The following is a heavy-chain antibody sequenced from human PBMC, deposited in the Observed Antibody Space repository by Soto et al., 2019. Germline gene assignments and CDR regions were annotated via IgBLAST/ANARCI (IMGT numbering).Heavy chain of an antibody. V-gene: IGHV3-66*01. Sequence: PGGSLRLSCAASGFTVSSNYMSWVRQAPGKGLEWVSVIYSGGSTYYADSVKGRFTISRDNSKNTLYLQMNSLRAEDTAVYYCARVVGAVAGSSDYWGQGTLVTVSS. CDR2: IYSGGST. CDR3: ARVVGAVAGSSDY. CDR1: GFTVSSNY. D-gene: IGHD6-19*01. J-gene: IGHJ4*02.